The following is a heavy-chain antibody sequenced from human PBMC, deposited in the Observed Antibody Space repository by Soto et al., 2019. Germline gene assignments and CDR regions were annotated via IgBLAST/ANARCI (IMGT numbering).Heavy chain of an antibody. CDR2: INHSGST. V-gene: IGHV4-34*01. CDR3: ARAGGDIVVAEYGMDV. CDR1: GGSLSGYY. Sequence: PSETLSLTCAVYGGSLSGYYWSWIRQPPGKGLEWIGEINHSGSTNYNPSLKSRVTISVDTSKNQFSLKLSSVTAADTAVYYCARAGGDIVVAEYGMDVWGQGTTVTVSS. J-gene: IGHJ6*02. D-gene: IGHD2-2*01.